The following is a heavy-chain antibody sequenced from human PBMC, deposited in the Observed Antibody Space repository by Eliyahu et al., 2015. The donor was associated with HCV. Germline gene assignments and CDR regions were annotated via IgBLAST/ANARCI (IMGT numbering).Heavy chain of an antibody. V-gene: IGHV3-73*02. CDR3: LKGHQEDENFFDP. Sequence: VESGGGLVQPGGSLKLSCAASGFTFSDSAMQWVRQASGKGLEWVGRIRTRVNRLGAGFCAAVKGRVIISRDDSKNTAYLHMNSLKTEDTAVYYCLKGHQEDENFFDPWGQGTLVTVSS. CDR2: IRTRVNRLGA. D-gene: IGHD1-7*01. CDR1: GFTFSDSA. J-gene: IGHJ5*02.